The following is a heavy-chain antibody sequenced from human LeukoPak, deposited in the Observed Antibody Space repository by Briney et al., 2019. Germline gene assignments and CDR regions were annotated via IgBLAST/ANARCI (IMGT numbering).Heavy chain of an antibody. CDR1: GGSLSSGGDY. J-gene: IGHJ4*02. CDR2: IYYSGST. Sequence: SETLSLTCTVSGGSLSSGGDYWSWIRQPPGKGLEWIGYIYYSGSTNYNPSLKSRVTISVDTSKNQFSLKLSSVTAADTAVYYCARQSGIAAGIDYWGQGTLVTVSS. D-gene: IGHD6-13*01. V-gene: IGHV4-61*08. CDR3: ARQSGIAAGIDY.